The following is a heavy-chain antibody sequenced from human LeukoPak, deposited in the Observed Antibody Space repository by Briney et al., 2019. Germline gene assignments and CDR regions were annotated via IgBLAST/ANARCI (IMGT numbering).Heavy chain of an antibody. D-gene: IGHD3-22*01. Sequence: GGSLRLSCAASGFTFSSYSMNWVRQAPGKGLEWVSYISSSSSTIYYADSVKGRFTISRDNAKNSLYLQMNSLRAEDTAVYYCARKQITMIVVAFYYMDVWGKGTTVTVS. CDR1: GFTFSSYS. CDR3: ARKQITMIVVAFYYMDV. CDR2: ISSSSSTI. V-gene: IGHV3-48*04. J-gene: IGHJ6*03.